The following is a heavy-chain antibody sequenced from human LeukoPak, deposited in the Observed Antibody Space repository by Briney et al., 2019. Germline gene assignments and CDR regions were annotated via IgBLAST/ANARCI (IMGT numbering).Heavy chain of an antibody. CDR3: ARQGSGVGWFDP. D-gene: IGHD3-10*01. J-gene: IGHJ5*02. CDR1: GYTFSNYG. V-gene: IGHV5-51*01. CDR2: IYPGDSNT. Sequence: GESLKISCKGSGYTFSNYGIGWVRQMPGKGLEWMGFIYPGDSNTRYSPSFQGQVTISADKSISTAYLQWSSLKASDTAMYYCARQGSGVGWFDPWGQGTLVTVSS.